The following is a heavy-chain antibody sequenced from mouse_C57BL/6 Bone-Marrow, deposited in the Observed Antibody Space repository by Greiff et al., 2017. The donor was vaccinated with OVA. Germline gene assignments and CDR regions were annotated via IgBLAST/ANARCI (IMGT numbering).Heavy chain of an antibody. Sequence: QVQLKESGAELVRPGTSVKVSCKASGYAFTNYLIEWVKQRPGQGLEWIGVINPGSGGTNYNEKFKGKATLTADKSSSTAYMQLSSLTSEDSAVYFCARPYYSNYVTAYWGQGTLVNVSA. D-gene: IGHD2-5*01. CDR3: ARPYYSNYVTAY. V-gene: IGHV1-54*01. J-gene: IGHJ3*01. CDR2: INPGSGGT. CDR1: GYAFTNYL.